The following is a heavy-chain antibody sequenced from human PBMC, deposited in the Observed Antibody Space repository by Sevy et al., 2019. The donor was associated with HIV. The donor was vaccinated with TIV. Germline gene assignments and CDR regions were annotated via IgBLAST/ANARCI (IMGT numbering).Heavy chain of an antibody. Sequence: GGSLRLSCAASGFTFSDYYMSWIRQAPGKGLEWVSYISSSGSTIYYADSVKGRFTISRDNAKNSPYLQMNSLRAEDTAVYDCAIEALHSYGMDVWGQGTTVTVSS. J-gene: IGHJ6*02. CDR2: ISSSGSTI. CDR1: GFTFSDYY. CDR3: AIEALHSYGMDV. V-gene: IGHV3-11*01.